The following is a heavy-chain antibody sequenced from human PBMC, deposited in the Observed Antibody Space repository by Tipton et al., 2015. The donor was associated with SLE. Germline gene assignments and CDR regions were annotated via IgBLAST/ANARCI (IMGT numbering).Heavy chain of an antibody. Sequence: TLSLTCAVYGESFNGYFWTWIRQPPGKGLEWIGRIYTSGSTNYNPSVKSRVTMSVDTSTNQFSLKLTSVTAADTAVYYCAHGSGWYDAFDIWGHGTMVTVSS. V-gene: IGHV4-59*10. CDR3: AHGSGWYDAFDI. CDR1: GESFNGYF. CDR2: IYTSGST. J-gene: IGHJ3*02. D-gene: IGHD6-19*01.